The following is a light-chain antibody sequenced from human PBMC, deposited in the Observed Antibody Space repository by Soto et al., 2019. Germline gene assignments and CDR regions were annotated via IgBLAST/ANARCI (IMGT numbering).Light chain of an antibody. J-gene: IGLJ1*01. CDR3: SSYRAGSPPYYV. Sequence: QSVLTQPPSASGTPGQRVTISCSGSSSNIGRNTVNWYQQLPGTAPKLLIYNNNQRPSGVPDRFSGSKSGTSASLAISGLRSEDETDYYCSSYRAGSPPYYVFGTGTKVTVL. CDR1: SSNIGRNT. CDR2: NNN. V-gene: IGLV1-44*01.